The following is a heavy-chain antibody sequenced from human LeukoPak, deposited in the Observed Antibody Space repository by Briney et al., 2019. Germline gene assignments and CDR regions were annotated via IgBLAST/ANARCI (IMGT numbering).Heavy chain of an antibody. J-gene: IGHJ6*02. CDR1: GFTFSSYA. CDR3: ANFGITMVRGVIRGDYGMDV. Sequence: PGGSLRLSCAASGFTFSSYAMSWVRQAPGKGLEWVSAISGSGGSTYYADSVKGRFTISRDNSKNTLYLQMNSLRAEDTAVYYCANFGITMVRGVIRGDYGMDVWGQGTTVTVSS. D-gene: IGHD3-10*01. V-gene: IGHV3-23*01. CDR2: ISGSGGST.